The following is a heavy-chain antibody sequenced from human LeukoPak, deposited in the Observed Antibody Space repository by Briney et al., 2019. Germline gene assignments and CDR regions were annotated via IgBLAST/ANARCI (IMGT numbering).Heavy chain of an antibody. J-gene: IGHJ4*02. Sequence: ASVKVSCKASGYTFISYDINWVRQATGQGLEWMGWMNPNSGNTGYAQKFQGRVTITRNTSISTAYMELSSLRSEDTAVYYCARVKGKWLSALDYWGQGTLVTVSS. D-gene: IGHD3-22*01. CDR3: ARVKGKWLSALDY. CDR1: GYTFISYD. CDR2: MNPNSGNT. V-gene: IGHV1-8*03.